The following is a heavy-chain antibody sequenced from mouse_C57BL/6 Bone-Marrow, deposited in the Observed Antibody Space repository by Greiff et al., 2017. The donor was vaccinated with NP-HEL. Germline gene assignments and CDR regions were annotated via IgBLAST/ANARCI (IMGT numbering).Heavy chain of an antibody. CDR3: ARRNDYDWFAY. D-gene: IGHD2-4*01. Sequence: VQLVESGGGLVKPGGFLKLSCAASGFTFSDYGMHWVRQAPAKGLEWVAYISSGSSTIYYADTVKGRFTISRDNAKNTLFLQMTSLRSEDTAMYYCARRNDYDWFAYWGQGTLVTVAA. CDR1: GFTFSDYG. CDR2: ISSGSSTI. V-gene: IGHV5-17*01. J-gene: IGHJ3*01.